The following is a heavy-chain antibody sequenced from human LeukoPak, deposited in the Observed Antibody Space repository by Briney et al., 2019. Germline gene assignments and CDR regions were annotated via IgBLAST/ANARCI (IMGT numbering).Heavy chain of an antibody. CDR2: IYHSGST. CDR3: ARASWDGDYRRYYGMDV. Sequence: SETLSLTCTVSGGSISSYYWSWIRQPPGKGLEWIGYIYHSGSTNYNPSLKSRVTISVDTSKNQFSLKLSSVTAADTAVYYCARASWDGDYRRYYGMDVWGQGTTVTVSS. J-gene: IGHJ6*02. V-gene: IGHV4-59*01. CDR1: GGSISSYY. D-gene: IGHD4-17*01.